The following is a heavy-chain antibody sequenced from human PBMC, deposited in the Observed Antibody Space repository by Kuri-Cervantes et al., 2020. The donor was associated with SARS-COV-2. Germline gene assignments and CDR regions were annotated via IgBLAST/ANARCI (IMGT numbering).Heavy chain of an antibody. D-gene: IGHD5-12*01. V-gene: IGHV1-18*01. CDR1: GYTFTSYG. CDR3: ARVETSGRYYYYYYYMDV. CDR2: ISAYNGNT. Sequence: ASVKVSCKASGYTFTSYGISWVRQAPGQGLEWMGWISAYNGNTNYAQKLQGRVTMTTDTSTSTAYMELRSLRSDDTAVYYCARVETSGRYYYYYYYMDVWGKGTTVTVSS. J-gene: IGHJ6*03.